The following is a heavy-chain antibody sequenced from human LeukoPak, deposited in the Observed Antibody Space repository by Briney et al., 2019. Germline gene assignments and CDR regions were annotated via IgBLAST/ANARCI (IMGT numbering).Heavy chain of an antibody. CDR1: GFTFSSYS. J-gene: IGHJ4*02. CDR2: ISSSSSTI. Sequence: GGSLRLSCAASGFTFSSYSMNWVRQAPGKGLEWVSYISSSSSTIYYADSVKGRFTISRDNAKNSLYLQMNSLRAEDTAVYYCASYDYVWGSYRPFDYWGQGTLVTVSS. CDR3: ASYDYVWGSYRPFDY. V-gene: IGHV3-48*01. D-gene: IGHD3-16*02.